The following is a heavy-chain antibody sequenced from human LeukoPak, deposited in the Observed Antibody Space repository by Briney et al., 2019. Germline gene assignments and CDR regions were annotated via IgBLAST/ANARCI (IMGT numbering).Heavy chain of an antibody. D-gene: IGHD6-25*01. CDR2: ISAYNGNT. CDR1: GYTLTSYG. Sequence: ASVKVSCKASGYTLTSYGISWIRQAPGQGLEWMGWISAYNGNTNYAQKLQGRVTMTTDTSTSIAYMELRSLRSDDTAVYYCARDDVERPYYMDVWGKGTTVTVSS. CDR3: ARDDVERPYYMDV. J-gene: IGHJ6*03. V-gene: IGHV1-18*01.